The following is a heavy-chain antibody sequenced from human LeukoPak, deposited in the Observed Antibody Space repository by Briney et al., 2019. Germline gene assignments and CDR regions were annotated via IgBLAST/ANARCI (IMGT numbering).Heavy chain of an antibody. CDR3: ASQRSYSGNYVTFDY. CDR1: RFTFSSYA. CDR2: ILGSGRNT. V-gene: IGHV3-23*01. Sequence: GGSLRLSCAASRFTFSSYAMIWVRQAPGKGLEWVSGILGSGRNTYYAESVKGRFTISRDNSKSTLFLQMDSLRAEDTAVYFCASQRSYSGNYVTFDYWGQGALVTVSS. J-gene: IGHJ4*02. D-gene: IGHD1-26*01.